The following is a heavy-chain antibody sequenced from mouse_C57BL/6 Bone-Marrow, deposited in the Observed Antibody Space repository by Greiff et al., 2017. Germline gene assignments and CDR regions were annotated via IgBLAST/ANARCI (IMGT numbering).Heavy chain of an antibody. CDR1: GYTFTDYN. J-gene: IGHJ3*01. CDR2: INPNNGGT. Sequence: EVQLQQSGPELVKPGASVKIPCKASGYTFTDYNMDWVKQSHGKSLEWIGDINPNNGGTIYNQKFKGKATLTVDKSSSTAYMELRSLTSEETAVYYCARGAAQATTWFAYWGEGTLVTVSA. D-gene: IGHD3-2*02. CDR3: ARGAAQATTWFAY. V-gene: IGHV1-18*01.